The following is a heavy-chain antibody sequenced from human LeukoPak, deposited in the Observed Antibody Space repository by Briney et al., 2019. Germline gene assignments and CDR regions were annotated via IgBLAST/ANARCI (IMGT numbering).Heavy chain of an antibody. CDR1: GFTFSDHY. CDR3: ARGHWGLDY. D-gene: IGHD7-27*01. CDR2: IYNGGDTI. J-gene: IGHJ4*02. V-gene: IGHV3-11*04. Sequence: GRSLRLSCATSGFTFSDHYMTWIRQAPGKGLETVSYIYNGGDTIFYADSVRGRFTISRDNAESSVYLQMNSLSAGDTAVYYCARGHWGLDYWGRGTLVTVSS.